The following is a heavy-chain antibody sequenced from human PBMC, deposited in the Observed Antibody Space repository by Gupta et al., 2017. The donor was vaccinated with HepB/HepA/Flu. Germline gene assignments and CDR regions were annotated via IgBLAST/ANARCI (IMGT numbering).Heavy chain of an antibody. J-gene: IGHJ2*01. CDR3: AKGGGLGDYSDWYFDL. CDR1: GFSFTSYA. CDR2: VGDVGGTT. V-gene: IGHV3-23*01. Sequence: EVQLLESGGGLVQPGGSLRLSCAASGFSFTSYAMNWVRQAPGKGLEGVSAVGDVGGTTYYADDGKGRVTISRDNYKNTRYLQLNSLRAEAKAIYYCAKGGGLGDYSDWYFDLGCRGTLVTVS. D-gene: IGHD3-22*01.